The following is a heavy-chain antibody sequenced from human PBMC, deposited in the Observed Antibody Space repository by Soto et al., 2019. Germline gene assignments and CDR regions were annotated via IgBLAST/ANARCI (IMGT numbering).Heavy chain of an antibody. CDR1: GGSISSGGSY. CDR3: ARSEATALDY. Sequence: PSETLSLTCTVSGGSISSGGSYWCCIRQHPGKGLEWIGYIYYSGSTYYNPSLKSRVTISVDRSQNHFSLQLTSVTAADTAVYYCARSEATALDYWGQGTLVTVSS. J-gene: IGHJ4*02. V-gene: IGHV4-31*03. CDR2: IYYSGST.